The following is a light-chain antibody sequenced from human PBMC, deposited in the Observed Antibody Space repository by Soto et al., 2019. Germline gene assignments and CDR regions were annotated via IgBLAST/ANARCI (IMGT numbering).Light chain of an antibody. J-gene: IGLJ1*01. Sequence: QSVLTQPPSVSGAPGQRVSISXXXXXXXXGARYHVHWYQQFPGTAPKLLMYDNTNRPSGVPDRFSGSKSGTSASLAITGLQAEDEADYYCQSYDSSLSSYVFGTGTKLTVL. CDR3: QSYDSSLSSYV. CDR2: DNT. V-gene: IGLV1-40*01. CDR1: XXXXGARYH.